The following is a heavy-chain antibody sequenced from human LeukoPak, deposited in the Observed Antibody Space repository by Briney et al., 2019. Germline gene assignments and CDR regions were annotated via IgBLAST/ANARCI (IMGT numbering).Heavy chain of an antibody. V-gene: IGHV4-31*03. J-gene: IGHJ4*02. CDR3: ARENWNYFDY. CDR2: IYYSGST. Sequence: SETPSLTCTVSGGSISSGGYYWSWISQHPGKGLEWIGYIYYSGSTYYNPSLKSRVTISVDTSKNQFSLKLSSVTAADTAVYYCARENWNYFDYWGQGTLVTVSS. D-gene: IGHD1-1*01. CDR1: GGSISSGGYY.